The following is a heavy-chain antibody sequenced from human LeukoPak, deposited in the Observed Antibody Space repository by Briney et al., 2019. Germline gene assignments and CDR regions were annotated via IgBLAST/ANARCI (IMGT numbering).Heavy chain of an antibody. Sequence: PGRSLRLSCAASGFTFSSYAMHWVRQAPGKGLEWVAVISYDGSNKYYADSVKGRFTISRDNSKNTLYLQMNSLRAEDTAVYYCARGNGSGSYWFPYWGQGTLVTVSS. CDR2: ISYDGSNK. J-gene: IGHJ4*02. CDR1: GFTFSSYA. CDR3: ARGNGSGSYWFPY. V-gene: IGHV3-30*04. D-gene: IGHD3-10*01.